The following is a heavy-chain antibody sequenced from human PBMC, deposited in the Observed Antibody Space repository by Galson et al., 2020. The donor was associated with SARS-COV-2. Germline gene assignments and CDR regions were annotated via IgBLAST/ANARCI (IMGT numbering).Heavy chain of an antibody. J-gene: IGHJ3*01. Sequence: GGSLRLSCAASGFTFTNSAIHWVRQAPGKGLEWVAVISHDGRIEVYADSVKGRFTISRDNSENMLFLQMDSLRADDTAVYYCARDVSGGASDVWGQGTLVTFSS. CDR3: ARDVSGGASDV. D-gene: IGHD1-26*01. V-gene: IGHV3-30*04. CDR2: ISHDGRIE. CDR1: GFTFTNSA.